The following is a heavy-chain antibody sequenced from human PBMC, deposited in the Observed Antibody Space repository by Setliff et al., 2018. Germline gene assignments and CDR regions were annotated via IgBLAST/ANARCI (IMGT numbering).Heavy chain of an antibody. J-gene: IGHJ4*02. Sequence: SETLSLTCTVSGDSISTNSYYWGWIRQPPGKGLEWIGSISSSGRTYYNPPLKRQVTISVDTSKNQFSLKLTSVTAADTAIYYCAAPGGGSYRFWGQGTLVTVSS. CDR3: AAPGGGSYRF. V-gene: IGHV4-39*01. CDR2: ISSSGRT. D-gene: IGHD1-26*01. CDR1: GDSISTNSYY.